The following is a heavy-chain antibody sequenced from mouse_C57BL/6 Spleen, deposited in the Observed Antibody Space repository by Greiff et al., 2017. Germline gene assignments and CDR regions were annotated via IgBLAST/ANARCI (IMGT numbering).Heavy chain of an antibody. Sequence: EVKLMESGPELVKPGASVKISCKASGYTFTDYYMNWVKQSHGKSLEWIGDINPNNGGTSYNQKFKGKATLTVDKSSSTAYMELRSLTSEDSAVYYCARTSTVGLDYWGQGTTLTVSS. CDR3: ARTSTVGLDY. CDR2: INPNNGGT. D-gene: IGHD1-1*01. J-gene: IGHJ2*01. CDR1: GYTFTDYY. V-gene: IGHV1-26*01.